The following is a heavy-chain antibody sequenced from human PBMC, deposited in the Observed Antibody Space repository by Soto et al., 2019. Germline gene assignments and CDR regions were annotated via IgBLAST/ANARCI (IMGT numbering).Heavy chain of an antibody. D-gene: IGHD3-10*01. J-gene: IGHJ6*03. CDR2: IIPILGIA. V-gene: IGHV1-69*04. CDR1: GGTFSSYT. Sequence: ASVKVSCKASGGTFSSYTISWVRQAPGQGLEWMGRIIPILGIANYAQKFQGRVTITADKSTSTAYMELSSLRSEDTAVYYCAREGRYYYGSGSSYHYYYYMDVWGKGTTVTVSS. CDR3: AREGRYYYGSGSSYHYYYYMDV.